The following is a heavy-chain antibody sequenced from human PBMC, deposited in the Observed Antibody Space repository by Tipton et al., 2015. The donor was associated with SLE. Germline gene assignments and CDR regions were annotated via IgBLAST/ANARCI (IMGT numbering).Heavy chain of an antibody. J-gene: IGHJ4*02. CDR1: GFTFSSYS. CDR2: IYYSGST. Sequence: LRLSCAASGFTFSSYSMNWVRQPPGKGLEWIGSIYYSGSTYYNPSLKSRVTISVDTSKNQFSLKLSSVTAADTAVYYCAREGGGYADYWGQGTLVTVSS. D-gene: IGHD2-15*01. V-gene: IGHV4-39*07. CDR3: AREGGGYADY.